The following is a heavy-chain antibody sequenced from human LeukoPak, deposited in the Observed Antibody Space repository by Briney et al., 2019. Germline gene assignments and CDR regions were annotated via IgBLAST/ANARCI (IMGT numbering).Heavy chain of an antibody. D-gene: IGHD6-13*01. J-gene: IGHJ4*02. CDR3: ASSRGSWPDYFDY. Sequence: GGSLRLSCAASGFTFSSYEMNWVRQAPGKGLEWISYISSSGSTIYYADSVKGRFTISRDNAKNSLYLQMNSLRAEDTAVYYCASSRGSWPDYFDYWGQGTLVTVSS. V-gene: IGHV3-48*03. CDR2: ISSSGSTI. CDR1: GFTFSSYE.